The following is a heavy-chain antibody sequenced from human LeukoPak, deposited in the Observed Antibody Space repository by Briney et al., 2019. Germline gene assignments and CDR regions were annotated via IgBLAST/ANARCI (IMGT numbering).Heavy chain of an antibody. V-gene: IGHV4-59*08. J-gene: IGHJ4*02. CDR2: IYHTGTT. CDR3: ARTYCSTNAWPFDR. CDR1: GGSIGTYY. D-gene: IGHD2-2*01. Sequence: SETLSLTCTVSGGSIGTYYWSWIRQPPGKGLECLGFIYHTGTTNYNPSLKSRVTISVDTSKNQFSLKLSSVTAADTAIYYCARTYCSTNAWPFDRWGQGTLVTVSS.